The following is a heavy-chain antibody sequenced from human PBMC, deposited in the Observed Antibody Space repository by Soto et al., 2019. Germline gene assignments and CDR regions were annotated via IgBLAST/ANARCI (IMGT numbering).Heavy chain of an antibody. CDR1: GGSISSSSYY. D-gene: IGHD5-12*01. CDR2: IFYSGST. V-gene: IGHV4-39*01. J-gene: IGHJ3*02. CDR3: ARHSASTGGGYDVVSFDI. Sequence: TSETLSLTCTVSGGSISSSSYYWGWIRQPPGKGLEWIGSIFYSGSTYYNPSLKSRVTISVDTSKNQFSLKLSSVTAADTAVYYCARHSASTGGGYDVVSFDIWGQGTMVTVSS.